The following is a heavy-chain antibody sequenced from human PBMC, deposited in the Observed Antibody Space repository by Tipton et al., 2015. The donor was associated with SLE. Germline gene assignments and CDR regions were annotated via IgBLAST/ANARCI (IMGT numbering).Heavy chain of an antibody. V-gene: IGHV4-61*01. CDR1: GGSISSGSYY. CDR3: ARDVTIVGVAGNWFDP. J-gene: IGHJ5*02. D-gene: IGHD3-3*01. Sequence: TLSLTCTVSGGSISSGSYYWSWIRQPPGKGLEWIGYIYYSGSTNYNPSLKSRVTISVDTSKNQFSLKLSSVTAADTAVYYCARDVTIVGVAGNWFDPWGQGTLVTVSS. CDR2: IYYSGST.